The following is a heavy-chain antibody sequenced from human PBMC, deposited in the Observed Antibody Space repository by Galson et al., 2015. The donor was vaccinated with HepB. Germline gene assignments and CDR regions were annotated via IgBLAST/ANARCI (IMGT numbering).Heavy chain of an antibody. CDR1: GFTFTNAW. V-gene: IGHV3-15*07. CDR3: ATDSVVGTIVFNAFHV. J-gene: IGHJ3*01. D-gene: IGHD1-26*01. Sequence: SLRLSCAASGFTFTNAWRNGVRQAPGKGLEWVGRIRSRTAGGATEYATPVQGRFTISRDDSKNTLYLQMNSLRFEDTAVYYCATDSVVGTIVFNAFHVWGQGTMVTVSS. CDR2: IRSRTAGGAT.